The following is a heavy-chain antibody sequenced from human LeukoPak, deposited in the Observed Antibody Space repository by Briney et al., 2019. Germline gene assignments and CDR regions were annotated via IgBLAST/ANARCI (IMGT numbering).Heavy chain of an antibody. V-gene: IGHV1-69*04. CDR3: AAVWYYDYVWGSYRGPFGMDV. Sequence: SVKVSCKASGGTFSSYAISWVRQAPGQGLEWMGRIIPILGIANYAQKFQGRVTITADKSTSTAYMELSSLRSEDTAVYYCAAVWYYDYVWGSYRGPFGMDVWGQGTTVTVSS. CDR2: IIPILGIA. J-gene: IGHJ6*02. CDR1: GGTFSSYA. D-gene: IGHD3-16*02.